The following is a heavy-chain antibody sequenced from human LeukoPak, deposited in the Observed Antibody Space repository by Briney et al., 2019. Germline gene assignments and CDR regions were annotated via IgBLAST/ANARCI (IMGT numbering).Heavy chain of an antibody. CDR3: AREEWELLRVFASEFDY. CDR1: GYTFTDYY. J-gene: IGHJ4*02. D-gene: IGHD1-26*01. V-gene: IGHV1-2*02. CDR2: INPNSGGT. Sequence: ASVKVSRKASGYTFTDYYIHWVRQAPGQGLEWMGWINPNSGGTNFAQKFQRRVTMTRDTSISTAYMELSRLRSDDTAVYYCAREEWELLRVFASEFDYWGQGTLVTVSS.